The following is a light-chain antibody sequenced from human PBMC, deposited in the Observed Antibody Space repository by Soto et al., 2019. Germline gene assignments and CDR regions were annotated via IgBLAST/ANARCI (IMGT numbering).Light chain of an antibody. CDR1: QSVSSS. CDR3: PKRSAWSWT. CDR2: HAS. V-gene: IGKV3-11*01. J-gene: IGKJ1*01. Sequence: EIVLTQSPATLSLSPGERATLSCRASQSVSSSLAWYQQKPGQAPRLLIYHASNRATGIPARFTGSGSGTDCPLTRSSLEPEDFAVYYCPKRSAWSWTFGQGTNGEIK.